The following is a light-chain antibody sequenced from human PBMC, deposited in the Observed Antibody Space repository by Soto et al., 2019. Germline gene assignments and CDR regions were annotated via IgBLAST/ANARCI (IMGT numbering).Light chain of an antibody. CDR2: EVS. J-gene: IGLJ2*01. Sequence: QSALTQPASVSGSPGQSITISCTGTSSDVGGYNYVSWYQQHPGKAPKLMIYEVSNRPSGVSNRFSGSKSGNTASLTISGLQAEVEADYYCSSYTSRRTRVLFGGGTNVTVL. CDR3: SSYTSRRTRVL. V-gene: IGLV2-14*01. CDR1: SSDVGGYNY.